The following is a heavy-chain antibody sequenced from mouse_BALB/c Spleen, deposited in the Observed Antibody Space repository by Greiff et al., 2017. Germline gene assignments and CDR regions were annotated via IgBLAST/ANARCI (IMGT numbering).Heavy chain of an antibody. Sequence: EVQLQQSGPELVKPGASVKIPCKASGYTFTDYNMDWVKQSHGKSLEWIGDINPNNGGTIYNQKFKGKATLTVDKSSSTAYMELRSLTSEDTAVYYCARSNYVGYYFDYWGQGTTLTVSS. CDR1: GYTFTDYN. CDR2: INPNNGGT. J-gene: IGHJ2*01. D-gene: IGHD2-5*01. CDR3: ARSNYVGYYFDY. V-gene: IGHV1-18*01.